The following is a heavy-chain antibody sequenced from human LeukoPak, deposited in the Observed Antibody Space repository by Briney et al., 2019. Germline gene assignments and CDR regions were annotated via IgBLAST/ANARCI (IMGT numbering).Heavy chain of an antibody. V-gene: IGHV3-21*04. CDR1: GFTFSSYS. CDR3: AKASLGYYYYYYMDV. J-gene: IGHJ6*03. D-gene: IGHD3-16*01. CDR2: ISTSSSYI. Sequence: TGGSLRLSCAASGFTFSSYSMNWVRQAPGKGLEWVSSISTSSSYIYYADSVKGRFTISRDNAKNSLYLQMNSLRAEDTAVYYCAKASLGYYYYYYMDVWGKGTTVTISS.